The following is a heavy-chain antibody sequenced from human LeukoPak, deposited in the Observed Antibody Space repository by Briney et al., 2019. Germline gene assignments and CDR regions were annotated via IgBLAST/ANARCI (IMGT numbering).Heavy chain of an antibody. Sequence: GGSLRLSCAASGFTFSNSWMNWVRQAPGKGLEWVSAISGSGGSTYYADSVKGRFTISRDNSKNTLYLQMNSLRAEDTAVYYCAQTSYYDFWSGYAGRFDYWGQGTLVTVSS. CDR2: ISGSGGST. CDR3: AQTSYYDFWSGYAGRFDY. V-gene: IGHV3-23*01. CDR1: GFTFSNSW. D-gene: IGHD3-3*01. J-gene: IGHJ4*02.